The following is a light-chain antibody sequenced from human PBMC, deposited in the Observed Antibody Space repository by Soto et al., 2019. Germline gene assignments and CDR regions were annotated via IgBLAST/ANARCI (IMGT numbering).Light chain of an antibody. Sequence: EIVFTQSPGTLSLSPGERATLSCRASQSVSSSYLAWYQQKPGQAPRLLIYGASSRATGIPDRFSGSGSGTDFTLTISRLEPEDCAVYYCQQYGSSPYTFGQGTKLEIK. CDR1: QSVSSSY. J-gene: IGKJ2*01. CDR3: QQYGSSPYT. V-gene: IGKV3-20*01. CDR2: GAS.